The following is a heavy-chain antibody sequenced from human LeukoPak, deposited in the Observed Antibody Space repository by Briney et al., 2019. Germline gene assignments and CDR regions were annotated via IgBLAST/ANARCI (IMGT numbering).Heavy chain of an antibody. Sequence: GGSLRLSCAVSGITFSRYEMTWVRQAPGKGLEWVSYISDSGSTIYYADSVKGRFSISRDNAKNSLFLQMNSLRAEDTAVYYCAGYDYGWGTYDYWGQGTLVTVSS. CDR2: ISDSGSTI. D-gene: IGHD3-16*01. J-gene: IGHJ4*02. CDR1: GITFSRYE. CDR3: AGYDYGWGTYDY. V-gene: IGHV3-48*03.